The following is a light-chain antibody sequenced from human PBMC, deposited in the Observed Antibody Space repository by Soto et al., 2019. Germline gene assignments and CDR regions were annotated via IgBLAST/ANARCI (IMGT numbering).Light chain of an antibody. CDR2: AAS. V-gene: IGKV1-39*01. CDR1: QSISSY. J-gene: IGKJ3*01. CDR3: QQSDSTPFT. Sequence: DIQMTQSPSSLSASVGDRVTITCRSSQSISSYLNWYQQKPGKAPKLLIYAASSLRSGVPSRFSGSGSGTDFTLTISSLQPEDFVTYYWQQSDSTPFTFGPRTKVDIK.